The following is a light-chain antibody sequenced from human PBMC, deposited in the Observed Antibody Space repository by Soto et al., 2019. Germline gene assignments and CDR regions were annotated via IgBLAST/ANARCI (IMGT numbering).Light chain of an antibody. Sequence: QLVVTQSPSASASLGASVKLTCTLTSGHSSYAIAWHQQQPEKGPRYLMKLNSDGSHSKGDGIPDRFSGSSSGAERYLTISSLQSEDQADYYSQTWGTGIQVFGGGTKLTVL. J-gene: IGLJ2*01. CDR1: SGHSSYA. V-gene: IGLV4-69*01. CDR3: QTWGTGIQV. CDR2: LNSDGSH.